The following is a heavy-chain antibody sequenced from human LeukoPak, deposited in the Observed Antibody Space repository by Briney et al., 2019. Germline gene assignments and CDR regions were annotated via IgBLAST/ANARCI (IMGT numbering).Heavy chain of an antibody. CDR3: AKDRRYGDSSGYYPPDY. V-gene: IGHV3-23*01. Sequence: GGSLRLSCAASGFPFSSYAMSWVRQAPGKGLEWVSAISGSGGSTSYADSVKGRFTISRDNSKNTLYLQMNSLRAEDTAVYYCAKDRRYGDSSGYYPPDYWGQGTLVTVSS. D-gene: IGHD3-22*01. CDR2: ISGSGGST. J-gene: IGHJ4*02. CDR1: GFPFSSYA.